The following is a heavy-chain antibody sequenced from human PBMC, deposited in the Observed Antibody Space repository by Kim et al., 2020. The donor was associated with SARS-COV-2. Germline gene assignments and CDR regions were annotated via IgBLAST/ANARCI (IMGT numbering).Heavy chain of an antibody. CDR2: INPSGGST. CDR1: GYTFTSYY. V-gene: IGHV1-46*01. D-gene: IGHD4-4*01. Sequence: ASVKVSCKASGYTFTSYYMHWVRQAPGQGLEWMGIINPSGGSTSYAQKFQGRVTMTRDTSTSTVYMELSSLRSEDTAVYYCARERYAETYSNYFYYYGMDVWGQGTTVTVSS. J-gene: IGHJ6*02. CDR3: ARERYAETYSNYFYYYGMDV.